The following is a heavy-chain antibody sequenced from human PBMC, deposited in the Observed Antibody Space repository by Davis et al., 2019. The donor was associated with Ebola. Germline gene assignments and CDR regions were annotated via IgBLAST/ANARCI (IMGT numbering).Heavy chain of an antibody. CDR1: GGSFSGYY. CDR3: ARHNSCSGGSCFFSKYYFDY. D-gene: IGHD2-15*01. J-gene: IGHJ4*02. Sequence: SETLSLTCAVYGGSFSGYYWSWIRQPPGKGLEWIGEINHSGSTYYNPSLKSRVTISVDTSKNQFSLKLSSVTAADTAVYYCARHNSCSGGSCFFSKYYFDYWGQGTLVTVSS. V-gene: IGHV4-34*01. CDR2: INHSGST.